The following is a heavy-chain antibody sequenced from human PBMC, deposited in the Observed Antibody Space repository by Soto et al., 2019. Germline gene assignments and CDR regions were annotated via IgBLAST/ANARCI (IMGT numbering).Heavy chain of an antibody. Sequence: EVQLLESGGGLVQPGGSLRLSCAASGFTFSSYAMSWVRQVPGKELEWVSGMSGRGHSKYYAYSVEGRFTITRANSKNTFFLQTNSLRAENTAVYYCTKRAGAGTTAYYFYFYGMDVWGHGPTVTVSS. CDR1: GFTFSSYA. J-gene: IGHJ6*02. V-gene: IGHV3-23*01. D-gene: IGHD1-26*01. CDR2: MSGRGHSK. CDR3: TKRAGAGTTAYYFYFYGMDV.